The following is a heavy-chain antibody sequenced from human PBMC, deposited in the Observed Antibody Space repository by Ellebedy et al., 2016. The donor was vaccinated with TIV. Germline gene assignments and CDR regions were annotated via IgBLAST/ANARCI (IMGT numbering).Heavy chain of an antibody. CDR1: GGSISSSYW. D-gene: IGHD4/OR15-4a*01. V-gene: IGHV4-4*02. Sequence: SETLSLXCAVFGGSISSSYWWSWVRQPPGKGLEWIGEVYHSGSTNYNPSLKSRVTISEDKAKDQFSLKLNSVTTADTAVYYCARRTPWEYIPEGATFAAFDIWGPGTKVTVSS. CDR2: VYHSGST. CDR3: ARRTPWEYIPEGATFAAFDI. J-gene: IGHJ3*02.